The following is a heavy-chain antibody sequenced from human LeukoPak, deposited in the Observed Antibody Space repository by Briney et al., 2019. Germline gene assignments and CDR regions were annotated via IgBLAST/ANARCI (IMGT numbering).Heavy chain of an antibody. D-gene: IGHD4-17*01. CDR1: GLTVSSNY. Sequence: GGSLTLSCAASGLTVSSNYMSWVRQAPGKGLEWVLVIYSGGSTYYADSVKGRFTISRDNPKNTLYLQMNSLRAEDTAVYYCARDPLDYGDYGYWGQGTLVTVSS. V-gene: IGHV3-66*01. CDR2: IYSGGST. CDR3: ARDPLDYGDYGY. J-gene: IGHJ4*02.